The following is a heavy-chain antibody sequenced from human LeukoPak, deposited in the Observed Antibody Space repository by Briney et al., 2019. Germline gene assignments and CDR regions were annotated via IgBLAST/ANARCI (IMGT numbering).Heavy chain of an antibody. CDR2: ISYSGSS. J-gene: IGHJ5*02. D-gene: IGHD4-17*01. Sequence: SETLSLTCTVSGGSISSSRYYWGWIRQPPGKGLEWIASISYSGSSYYNPSLKSRVTISVDTSKNQVSLQLSSVTAADTAVYYCVRDDYGDYTRRFDPWGQETLVTVSS. V-gene: IGHV4-39*07. CDR3: VRDDYGDYTRRFDP. CDR1: GGSISSSRYY.